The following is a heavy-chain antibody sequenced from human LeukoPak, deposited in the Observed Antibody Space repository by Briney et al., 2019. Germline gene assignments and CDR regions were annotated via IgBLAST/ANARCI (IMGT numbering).Heavy chain of an antibody. J-gene: IGHJ4*02. CDR3: AKSNSSGYYSNFDY. CDR2: IYYSGST. V-gene: IGHV4-39*01. Sequence: SETLSLTCTVSGGSISSSSYYWGRIRQPPGKGLEWIGSIYYSGSTYYNPSLKSRVTISVDTSKNQFSLKLSSVTAADTAVYYCAKSNSSGYYSNFDYWGQGTLVTVSS. D-gene: IGHD3-22*01. CDR1: GGSISSSSYY.